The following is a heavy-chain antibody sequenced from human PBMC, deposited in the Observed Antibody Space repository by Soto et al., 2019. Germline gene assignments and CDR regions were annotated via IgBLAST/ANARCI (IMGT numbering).Heavy chain of an antibody. D-gene: IGHD3-16*01. V-gene: IGHV3-21*01. CDR1: GFTFSSYS. CDR3: ARDLGIMITFGGADYFDY. Sequence: EVHLVESGGGLVKPGGSLRLSCATSGFTFSSYSMNWVRQAPGKGLEWVSSISSGSDYIYYADSVKGRFTISRDNAKNSLYLQMNSLRAEDTAEYYCARDLGIMITFGGADYFDYWGQGTLVTVSS. CDR2: ISSGSDYI. J-gene: IGHJ4*02.